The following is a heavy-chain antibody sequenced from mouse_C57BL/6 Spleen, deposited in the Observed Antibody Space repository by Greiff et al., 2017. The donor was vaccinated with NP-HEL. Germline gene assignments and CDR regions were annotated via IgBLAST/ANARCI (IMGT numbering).Heavy chain of an antibody. D-gene: IGHD2-2*01. CDR3: ARRIYGYDVDDY. CDR2: IYPGDGDT. V-gene: IGHV1-82*01. Sequence: VKVVESGPELVKPGASVKISCKASGYAFSSSWMNWVKQRPGKGLEWIGRIYPGDGDTNYNGKFKGKATLTADKSSSTAYMQLSSLTSEDSAVYFCARRIYGYDVDDYWGQGTTLTVSS. CDR1: GYAFSSSW. J-gene: IGHJ2*01.